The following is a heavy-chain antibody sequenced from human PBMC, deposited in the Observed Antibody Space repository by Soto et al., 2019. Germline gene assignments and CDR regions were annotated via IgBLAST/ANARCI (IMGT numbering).Heavy chain of an antibody. CDR3: ARSHCSGGSCYLGAFDI. V-gene: IGHV1-46*01. D-gene: IGHD2-15*01. Sequence: ASVKVSCKASGYTFINFFIHWVRQAPGQGLEWVGIINPSGGATAYPQKFQGRVTMTRDTSTSTVYMDVSSLRFDDTAVYYCARSHCSGGSCYLGAFDIWGQGTMVTVSS. CDR2: INPSGGAT. CDR1: GYTFINFF. J-gene: IGHJ3*02.